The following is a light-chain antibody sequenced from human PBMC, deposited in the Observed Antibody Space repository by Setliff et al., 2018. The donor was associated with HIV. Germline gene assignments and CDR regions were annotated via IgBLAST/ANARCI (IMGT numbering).Light chain of an antibody. Sequence: QSALTPPASVSGSPGQSITISCTGTSSDVGAYIYVSWYQQHPGKAPKLMIYEVTHRPSGVSNRFSGSKSGNTASLTISGLQPEDEADYYCSSYTSSSTPVFGTGTKVTVL. CDR3: SSYTSSSTPV. CDR2: EVT. V-gene: IGLV2-14*01. CDR1: SSDVGAYIY. J-gene: IGLJ1*01.